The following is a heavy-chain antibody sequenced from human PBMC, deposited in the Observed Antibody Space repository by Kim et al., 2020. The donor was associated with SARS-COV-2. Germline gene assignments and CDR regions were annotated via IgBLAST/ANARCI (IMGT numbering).Heavy chain of an antibody. Sequence: GESLKISCKGSGYSFTNYWIGWVRQMPGKGLEWMGIIYPGDTDSRYSPSFQGQVTISADKSISTAYLQWSSLKASDTAMYYCARITYGSGSYYGSPDYWGQGTLGTVSS. CDR3: ARITYGSGSYYGSPDY. J-gene: IGHJ4*02. D-gene: IGHD3-10*01. CDR1: GYSFTNYW. V-gene: IGHV5-51*01. CDR2: IYPGDTDS.